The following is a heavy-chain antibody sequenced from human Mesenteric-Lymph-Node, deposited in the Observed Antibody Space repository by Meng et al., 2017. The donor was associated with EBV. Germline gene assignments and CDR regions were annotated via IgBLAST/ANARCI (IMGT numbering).Heavy chain of an antibody. Sequence: TLSHFCPLTGRVITSSAYYWGWIRHPTGKGREGMTNIDYSESTYYNPSLKNRVNISVHTSKNQFSLKLKSVTAADTAVYFFASYRIGSPTGFDYWGRGTLVTVSS. CDR2: IDYSEST. J-gene: IGHJ4*02. V-gene: IGHV4-39*07. D-gene: IGHD1-26*01. CDR3: ASYRIGSPTGFDY. CDR1: GRVITSSAYY.